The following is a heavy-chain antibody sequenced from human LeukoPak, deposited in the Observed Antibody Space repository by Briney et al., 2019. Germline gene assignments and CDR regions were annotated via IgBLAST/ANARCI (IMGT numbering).Heavy chain of an antibody. J-gene: IGHJ4*02. CDR1: GFIFSNYA. CDR3: AKERITVTTYYFDY. CDR2: IRYDGSNK. V-gene: IGHV3-30*02. D-gene: IGHD4-11*01. Sequence: GGSLRLPCAASGFIFSNYAMHWVRQAPGMGLEWVAFIRYDGSNKYYADSVKGRFTITRDNSKNTLYLQMNSLRAEDTAVYYCAKERITVTTYYFDYWGQGTLVTVSS.